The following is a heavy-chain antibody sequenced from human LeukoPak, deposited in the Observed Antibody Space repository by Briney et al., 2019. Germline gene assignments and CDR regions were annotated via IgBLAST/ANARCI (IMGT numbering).Heavy chain of an antibody. CDR2: IYPDDSDT. D-gene: IGHD3-22*01. V-gene: IGHV5-51*01. J-gene: IGHJ4*02. CDR1: GYSFTNYW. Sequence: GESLKISCKGSGYSFTNYWIGWVRQMPGKGLEWMGIIYPDDSDTRYSPSFQGQVTMSADKSISTAHLQWSSLKASDTAMYYCARHSSYYDSGGYYWLDYWGQGTLVTVSS. CDR3: ARHSSYYDSGGYYWLDY.